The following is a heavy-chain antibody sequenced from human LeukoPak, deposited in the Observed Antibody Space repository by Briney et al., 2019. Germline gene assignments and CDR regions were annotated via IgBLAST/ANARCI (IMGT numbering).Heavy chain of an antibody. CDR3: ARISGYCTNGVCYISNYYYMDV. D-gene: IGHD2-8*01. Sequence: SETLSLTCTVSGVSISSYYWSWIRQPAGKGLEWVGRIYSSGSSNYNPSLMSRVIMSVGTSKNQFSLKLSSVTAADTAVYYCARISGYCTNGVCYISNYYYMDVWGKGTTVTVSS. CDR2: IYSSGSS. J-gene: IGHJ6*03. CDR1: GVSISSYY. V-gene: IGHV4-4*07.